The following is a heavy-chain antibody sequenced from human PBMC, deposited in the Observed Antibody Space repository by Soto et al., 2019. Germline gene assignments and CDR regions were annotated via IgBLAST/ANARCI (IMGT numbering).Heavy chain of an antibody. CDR1: SGSISSSNW. V-gene: IGHV4-4*02. CDR2: IYHSGST. D-gene: IGHD4-17*01. CDR3: ARVYGDYGSVDY. J-gene: IGHJ4*02. Sequence: QVQLQESGPGLVKPSGTLSLTCAVSSGSISSSNWWSWVRQPPGKGLEWIGEIYHSGSTNYNPSLKSRVTISVDMSKNQFSLKMSSVTAADTAVYYCARVYGDYGSVDYWGQGTLVTVSS.